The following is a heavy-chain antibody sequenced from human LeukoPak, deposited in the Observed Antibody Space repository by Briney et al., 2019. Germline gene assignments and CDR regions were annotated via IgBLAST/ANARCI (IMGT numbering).Heavy chain of an antibody. CDR3: ACRSSSGLEAWDY. J-gene: IGHJ4*02. CDR1: GYTFTGYY. D-gene: IGHD6-6*01. CDR2: INPNSGGT. V-gene: IGHV1-2*06. Sequence: ASVKVSCKASGYTFTGYYMHWVRQAPGQGLEWMGRINPNSGGTNYAQKFQGRVTMTRDTSISTAYMELSRLRSDDTAVYYCACRSSSGLEAWDYWGQGTLVTVS.